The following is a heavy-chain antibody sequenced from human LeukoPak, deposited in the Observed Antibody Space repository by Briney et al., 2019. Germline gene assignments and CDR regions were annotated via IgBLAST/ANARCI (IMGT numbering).Heavy chain of an antibody. CDR1: GYTFSSYG. D-gene: IGHD6-19*01. V-gene: IGHV1-18*01. Sequence: ASVKVSCKASGYTFSSYGISWVRQAPGQGLEWMGWISAYNGNTNYAQKVQGRVTMTTDTFTSTAYMELRSLRYDDTAVYYCARVLSYSRAWYTYYFMDVWGKGTTVTISS. J-gene: IGHJ6*03. CDR2: ISAYNGNT. CDR3: ARVLSYSRAWYTYYFMDV.